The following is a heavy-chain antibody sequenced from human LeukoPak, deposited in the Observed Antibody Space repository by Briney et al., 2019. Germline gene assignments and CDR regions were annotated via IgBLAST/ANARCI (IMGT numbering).Heavy chain of an antibody. J-gene: IGHJ4*02. CDR2: IYYSGST. D-gene: IGHD3-16*01. V-gene: IGHV4-39*01. CDR1: GGSISGSSYY. Sequence: ASETLSLTCTVSGGSISGSSYYWGWIRQPPGKGLEWIGSIYYSGSTYYNPSLKSRVTISVDTSKNQFSLKLNSVTATDTAVYYCARHYEPWGQGTLVTVSS. CDR3: ARHYEP.